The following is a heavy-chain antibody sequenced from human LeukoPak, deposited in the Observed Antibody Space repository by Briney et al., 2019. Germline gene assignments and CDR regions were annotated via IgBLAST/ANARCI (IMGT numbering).Heavy chain of an antibody. J-gene: IGHJ6*02. Sequence: GGSLRLSCAASGFTFSSTSMSWVRQAPGKGLEWVAVTVGGGDGTYYADSVKGRFTISRDNSKNTLYLQMNSLRAEDTAVYYCARGYDSTGYSLDYYHGMDVWGQGTTVTVSS. CDR1: GFTFSSTS. D-gene: IGHD3-22*01. CDR3: ARGYDSTGYSLDYYHGMDV. V-gene: IGHV3-23*01. CDR2: TVGGGDGT.